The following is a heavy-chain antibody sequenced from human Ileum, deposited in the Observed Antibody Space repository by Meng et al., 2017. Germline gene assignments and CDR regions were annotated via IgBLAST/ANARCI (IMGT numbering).Heavy chain of an antibody. J-gene: IGHJ4*02. Sequence: QVLQQGSWPGPVNPSGTLSLTCALIGDSIISRYLWSWVRQPPGNGLEWIGEISQESGRTNYNPSLTSRVTISLDKSKNQFSLNLNSVTAADTAVYYCVRNEGYSLGDWGQGTLVTVSS. D-gene: IGHD2-21*01. CDR1: GDSIISRYL. CDR2: ISQESGRT. V-gene: IGHV4-4*02. CDR3: VRNEGYSLGD.